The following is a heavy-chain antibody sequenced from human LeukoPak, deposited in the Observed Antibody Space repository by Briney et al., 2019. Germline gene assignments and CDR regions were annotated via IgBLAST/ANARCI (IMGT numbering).Heavy chain of an antibody. CDR2: ISNSGTNI. Sequence: PGGSLRLSCAASGFTFSSYEMNWVRQAPGKGLEWISYISNSGTNIYYPDSVKGRFTISRDNAKNSLYLQMNTLRAEDTAVYYCARDRYYDSTIENWGQGILVTVSS. J-gene: IGHJ4*02. D-gene: IGHD3-22*01. V-gene: IGHV3-48*03. CDR1: GFTFSSYE. CDR3: ARDRYYDSTIEN.